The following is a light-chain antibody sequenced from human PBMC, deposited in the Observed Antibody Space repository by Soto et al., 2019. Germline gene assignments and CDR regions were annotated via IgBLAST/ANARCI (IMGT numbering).Light chain of an antibody. Sequence: EIVLTQSPGTLSLSPGEGATLSCRASQSVISSYLAWYQQKPGQPPSLLIYGASSRASGIPDRFSGSGSGTDFTLTISSLEPEDFAVYYCQQRSNWPPITFGQGTRLEIK. V-gene: IGKV3D-20*02. CDR3: QQRSNWPPIT. CDR2: GAS. J-gene: IGKJ5*01. CDR1: QSVISSY.